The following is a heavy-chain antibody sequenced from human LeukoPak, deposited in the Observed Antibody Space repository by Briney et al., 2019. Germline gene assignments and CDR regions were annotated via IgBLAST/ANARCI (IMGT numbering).Heavy chain of an antibody. Sequence: PSETLSLTCTVSGGSVSSGSYYWSWIRQPPGKGLEWIGYIYYSGSTNYNPSLKSRVTISVDTSKNQFSLKLSSVTAADTAVYYCARWGIVGATGAAPNYYYYGMDIWGQGTTVTVSS. V-gene: IGHV4-61*01. CDR3: ARWGIVGATGAAPNYYYYGMDI. J-gene: IGHJ6*02. CDR2: IYYSGST. D-gene: IGHD1-26*01. CDR1: GGSVSSGSYY.